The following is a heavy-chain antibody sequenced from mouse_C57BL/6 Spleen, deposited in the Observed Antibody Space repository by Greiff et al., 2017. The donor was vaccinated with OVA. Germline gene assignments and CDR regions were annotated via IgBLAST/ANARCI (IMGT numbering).Heavy chain of an antibody. V-gene: IGHV1-69*01. D-gene: IGHD1-1*01. Sequence: QVQLQQPGAELVMPGASVKLSCKASGYTFTSYWMHWVKQRPGQGLEWIGEIDPADSYTNYNQKFKGKSTLTVDKSSSTAYMQLSSLTSEDSAVYYCARGDGSSAYAMDYWGQGTSVTVSS. J-gene: IGHJ4*01. CDR2: IDPADSYT. CDR3: ARGDGSSAYAMDY. CDR1: GYTFTSYW.